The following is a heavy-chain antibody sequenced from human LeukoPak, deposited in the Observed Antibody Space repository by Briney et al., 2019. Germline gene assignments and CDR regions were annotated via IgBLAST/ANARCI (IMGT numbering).Heavy chain of an antibody. Sequence: SETLSLTCTVSGGSISSYYWSWIRQPAGKGLEWIGRIYTSGSTNYNPSLKSRVTISVDTSKNQFSLKLSSVTAADAAVYYCARDRGEYYDFWSGYPHDAFDIWGQGTMVTVSS. D-gene: IGHD3-3*01. V-gene: IGHV4-4*07. J-gene: IGHJ3*02. CDR1: GGSISSYY. CDR2: IYTSGST. CDR3: ARDRGEYYDFWSGYPHDAFDI.